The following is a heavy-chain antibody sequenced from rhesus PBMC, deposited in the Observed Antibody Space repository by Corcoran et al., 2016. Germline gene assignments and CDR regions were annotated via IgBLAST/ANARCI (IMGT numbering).Heavy chain of an antibody. CDR2: ITGSGGRP. J-gene: IGHJ5-2*02. CDR1: GGSISSNW. D-gene: IGHD3-28*01. V-gene: IGHV4-173*01. Sequence: QLQLQESGPGLVKPSETLSLTCAVSGGSISSNWWIWIRRPPGTGRAGGGRITGSGGRPSYNPSLKSRVTISTDTSKNQFSLKLSSVTAADTAVYYCARRIGSYGSGYYGNSLDVWGRGVLVTVSS. CDR3: ARRIGSYGSGYYGNSLDV.